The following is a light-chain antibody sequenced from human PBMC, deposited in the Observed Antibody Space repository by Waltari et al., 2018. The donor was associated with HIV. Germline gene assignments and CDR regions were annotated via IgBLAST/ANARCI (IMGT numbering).Light chain of an antibody. Sequence: IQSIQSPSFLSASVGDSVPITCQAQQDISSYLTWYQQKPRKGPKVVIYTASTWQGGVPAMFSGSGTGTEFTLTITSLQPEDFATYDGQQLKSYPGTFGPGTKVDLK. CDR2: TAS. V-gene: IGKV1-9*01. CDR1: QDISSY. CDR3: QQLKSYPGT. J-gene: IGKJ3*01.